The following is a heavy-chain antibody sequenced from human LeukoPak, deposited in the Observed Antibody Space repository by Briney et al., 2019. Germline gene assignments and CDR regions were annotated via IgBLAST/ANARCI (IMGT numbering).Heavy chain of an antibody. CDR3: ARDDGSSWPIDY. Sequence: GGSLRLSCAASGFTFSSYSMNWVRQAPGKGLEWVSSISSSSSYIYYADSVKGRFTISRDNAKNSLYLQMNSLRAEDTAVYYCARDDGSSWPIDYWGQGTLVTVSS. CDR2: ISSSSSYI. V-gene: IGHV3-21*01. D-gene: IGHD6-13*01. J-gene: IGHJ4*02. CDR1: GFTFSSYS.